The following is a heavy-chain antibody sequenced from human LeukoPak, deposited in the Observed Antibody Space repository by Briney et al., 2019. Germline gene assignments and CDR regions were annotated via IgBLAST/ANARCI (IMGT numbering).Heavy chain of an antibody. CDR1: GGSFSGYY. D-gene: IGHD4-11*01. J-gene: IGHJ6*02. CDR3: ARLGAWGDLRYSHYYYYGMDV. V-gene: IGHV4-34*01. CDR2: INHSGRT. Sequence: SETLSLTCAVYGGSFSGYYWSWISQPPGKWLEWNGEINHSGRTNYNPSLKSRVTISVDTSKNQFSLRLSSVTAADTAVYYCARLGAWGDLRYSHYYYYGMDVWGQGTTVTVSS.